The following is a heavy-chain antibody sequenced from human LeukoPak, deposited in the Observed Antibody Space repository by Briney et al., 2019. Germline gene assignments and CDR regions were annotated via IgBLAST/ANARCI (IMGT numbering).Heavy chain of an antibody. CDR1: GFTFSSYA. Sequence: GGSLRLSCVASGFTFSSYAMHWVRQTPGKGLEWVSVISGSGGSTYYADSVKGRFTISRDNSKNTLYLQMNSLRAEDTAVYYCARGEDPQGYYYYYGMDVWGQGTTVTVSS. CDR2: ISGSGGST. CDR3: ARGEDPQGYYYYYGMDV. J-gene: IGHJ6*02. V-gene: IGHV3-23*01.